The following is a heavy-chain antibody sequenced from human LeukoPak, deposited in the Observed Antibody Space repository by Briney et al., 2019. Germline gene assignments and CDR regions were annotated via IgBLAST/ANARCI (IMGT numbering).Heavy chain of an antibody. D-gene: IGHD6-13*01. CDR2: ISYDGSNK. CDR1: GFTFSTYG. Sequence: GGSLRLSCAASGFTFSTYGMHWVRQAPGKGLEWVAVISYDGSNKYSADSVKGRFTISRDNSKNTLYLQMNSLRAEDTAVYYCAKDFDGSTWFGRNYMDVWGKGTTVTVSS. CDR3: AKDFDGSTWFGRNYMDV. V-gene: IGHV3-30*18. J-gene: IGHJ6*03.